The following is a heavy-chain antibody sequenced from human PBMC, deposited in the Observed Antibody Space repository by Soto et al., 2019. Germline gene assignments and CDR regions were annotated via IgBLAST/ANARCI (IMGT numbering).Heavy chain of an antibody. Sequence: EVQLLESGGGLVQPGGSLRLSCAASGFTFSSFAMSWVRQAPGKGLEWVSAIGSRGDSTYYADSVKGRFTISRDNTKNMLDLQMNCLSAEDTAVYYCAKDLIYGYNSGRPFDSWGQGTLVTVSS. V-gene: IGHV3-23*01. CDR3: AKDLIYGYNSGRPFDS. D-gene: IGHD6-19*01. J-gene: IGHJ4*02. CDR2: IGSRGDST. CDR1: GFTFSSFA.